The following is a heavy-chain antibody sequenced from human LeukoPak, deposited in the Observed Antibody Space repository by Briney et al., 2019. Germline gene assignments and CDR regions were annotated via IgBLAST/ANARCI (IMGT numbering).Heavy chain of an antibody. CDR2: IYTSGST. CDR3: ARDMRGYNWFDP. Sequence: PSETLSLTCTVSGGSFSSYYWTWIRQPAGKGLEWIGRIYTSGSTNYNPSLKSRVTMSVDTSKNQFSLRLSSVTAADTAVYYCARDMRGYNWFDPWGQGTLVTVSS. D-gene: IGHD2-2*01. V-gene: IGHV4-4*07. CDR1: GGSFSSYY. J-gene: IGHJ5*02.